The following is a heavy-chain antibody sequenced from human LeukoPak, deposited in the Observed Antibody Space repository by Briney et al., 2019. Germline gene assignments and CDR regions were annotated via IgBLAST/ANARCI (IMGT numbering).Heavy chain of an antibody. CDR1: GFTFSSYS. J-gene: IGHJ4*02. Sequence: QPGGSLRLSCSASGFTFSSYSMHWVRQAPGEGLEYVSALSSNGGSTYYADSVKGRFTISKDNAKNTVYLQMNSLRAEDTAVYYCVSFYETYWGRGTLVTVSS. CDR3: VSFYETY. V-gene: IGHV3-64D*06. CDR2: LSSNGGST. D-gene: IGHD2/OR15-2a*01.